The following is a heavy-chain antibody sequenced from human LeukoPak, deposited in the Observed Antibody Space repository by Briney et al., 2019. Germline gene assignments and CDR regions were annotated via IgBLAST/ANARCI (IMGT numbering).Heavy chain of an antibody. CDR1: GYTFTNYY. D-gene: IGHD1-26*01. J-gene: IGHJ4*02. CDR3: AWASGSYYSIDY. V-gene: IGHV1-46*03. Sequence: GASVKVSCKASGYTFTNYYMHWVRQAPGQGLEWMAIINPSGGSTSYAQKFQGRVTMTRDTSTSTVYMELSSLRSEDTAVYYCAWASGSYYSIDYWGQGTLVTVSS. CDR2: INPSGGST.